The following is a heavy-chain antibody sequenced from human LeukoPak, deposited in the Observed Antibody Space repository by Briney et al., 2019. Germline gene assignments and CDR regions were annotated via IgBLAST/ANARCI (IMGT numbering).Heavy chain of an antibody. CDR2: MNPNSGNT. D-gene: IGHD6-13*01. CDR3: ARVQSSSWYGDWFDP. Sequence: RASVKVSCKASGYTFTSYDINWVRQASGYGLEWLGWMNPNSGNTGYAQKFQGRVTMTRNTSISTAYMELSSLRSDDTAVYYCARVQSSSWYGDWFDPWGQGTLITVSS. CDR1: GYTFTSYD. J-gene: IGHJ5*02. V-gene: IGHV1-8*01.